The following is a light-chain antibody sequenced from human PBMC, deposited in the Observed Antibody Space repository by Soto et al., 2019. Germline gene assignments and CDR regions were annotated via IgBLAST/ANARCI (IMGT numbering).Light chain of an antibody. CDR2: ATS. J-gene: IGLJ3*02. CDR3: QSYDTTLGGWL. V-gene: IGLV1-40*01. Sequence: QLVLTQPPSVSGAPGQRVTISCTGSSSNVGTAYEVHWYQQLPGTAPTLLIFATSNRASGVPARFSGSKSGTSASLAITGLQADDEATYYCQSYDTTLGGWLFGGGTKVTVL. CDR1: SSNVGTAYE.